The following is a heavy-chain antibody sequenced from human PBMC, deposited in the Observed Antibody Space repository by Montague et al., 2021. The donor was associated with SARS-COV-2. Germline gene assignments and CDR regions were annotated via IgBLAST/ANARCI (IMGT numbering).Heavy chain of an antibody. Sequence: SLRLSCAASGFTFSTYTMNWVRQAPGQGLEWVSSITASSIYIYYADSVKGRFTISRDNAKNSLYLQMYSLRAEDTAVYYCTRDAFTMIIDAFNIWGQGTKVTVSS. CDR1: GFTFSTYT. V-gene: IGHV3-21*01. CDR3: TRDAFTMIIDAFNI. J-gene: IGHJ3*02. CDR2: ITASSIYI. D-gene: IGHD3-22*01.